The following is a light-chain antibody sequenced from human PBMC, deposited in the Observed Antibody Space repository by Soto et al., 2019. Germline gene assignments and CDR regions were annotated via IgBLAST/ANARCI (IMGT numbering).Light chain of an antibody. CDR3: SSYTSSNTWV. CDR1: SSDIGDYNY. Sequence: QSALTQPASVSGSPGQSITISCTGTSSDIGDYNYVSWSQQHPGKAPKLMIYEVSNRPSGVSNRFSGSKSGNTASLTISGLQAEDEADYYCSSYTSSNTWVFGGGTKLTVL. V-gene: IGLV2-14*01. J-gene: IGLJ3*02. CDR2: EVS.